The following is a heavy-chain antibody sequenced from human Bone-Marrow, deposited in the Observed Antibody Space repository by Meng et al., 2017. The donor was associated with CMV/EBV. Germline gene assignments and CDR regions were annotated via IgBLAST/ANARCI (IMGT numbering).Heavy chain of an antibody. V-gene: IGHV3-30*18. Sequence: FTFSSYSMHWHRQAPGKGLEWVAVISYDGSNEYCADAMEGRFTISRDNSKNTLYLQMNSLRAEDTAVYYCAKDRLAWGGRYYYLDYWGQGTLVTVSS. CDR2: ISYDGSNE. D-gene: IGHD1-26*01. J-gene: IGHJ4*02. CDR3: AKDRLAWGGRYYYLDY. CDR1: FTFSSYS.